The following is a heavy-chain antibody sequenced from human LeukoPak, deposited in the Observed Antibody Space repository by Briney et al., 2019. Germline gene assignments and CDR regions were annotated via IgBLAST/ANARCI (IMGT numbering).Heavy chain of an antibody. CDR3: AKGSYYDSSGSFYFDY. D-gene: IGHD3-22*01. V-gene: IGHV3-23*01. Sequence: GGSLRLSCAASGFTFSSYAMSWVRQAPGKGLEWVSGISGSGGSTYYADSVKGRFTISRDNSKNTLYLQVNSLGTEDTAAYYCAKGSYYDSSGSFYFDYWGQGTLVTVSS. J-gene: IGHJ4*02. CDR2: ISGSGGST. CDR1: GFTFSSYA.